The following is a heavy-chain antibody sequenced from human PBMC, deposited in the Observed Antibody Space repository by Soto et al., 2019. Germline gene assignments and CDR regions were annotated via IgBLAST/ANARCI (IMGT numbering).Heavy chain of an antibody. CDR3: ARVQVVVVPAAMNPYDY. J-gene: IGHJ4*02. CDR1: GGSFSGYY. V-gene: IGHV4-34*01. CDR2: INHSGST. Sequence: SETLSLTCAVYGGSFSGYYWSWIRQPPGKGLEWIGEINHSGSTNYNPSLKSRVTISVDTSKNQFSLKLSSVTAADTAVYYCARVQVVVVPAAMNPYDYWGQGTLVTVSS. D-gene: IGHD2-2*01.